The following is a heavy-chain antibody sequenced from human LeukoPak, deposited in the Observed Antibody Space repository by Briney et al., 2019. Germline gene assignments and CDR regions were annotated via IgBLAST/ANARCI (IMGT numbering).Heavy chain of an antibody. CDR3: ARERSLIFGVVIMRWFDP. D-gene: IGHD3-3*01. Sequence: QSGRSLRLSCAASGFTFSSYAMHWVRQAPGKGLEWVAVISYDGSNKYYADSVKGRFTISRDNSKNTLYLQMNSLRAEDTAVYYCARERSLIFGVVIMRWFDPWGQGTLVTVSS. J-gene: IGHJ5*02. CDR1: GFTFSSYA. CDR2: ISYDGSNK. V-gene: IGHV3-30-3*01.